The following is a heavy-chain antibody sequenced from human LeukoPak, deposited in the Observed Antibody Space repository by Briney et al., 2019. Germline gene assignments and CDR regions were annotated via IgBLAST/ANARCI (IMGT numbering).Heavy chain of an antibody. D-gene: IGHD6-13*01. CDR2: ISSSGNT. CDR1: GFTFSRSA. CDR3: VKGRISEDGLDF. Sequence: PGGSLRLSCAASGFTFSRSAMTWVRQTPGKGLDWVSSISSSGNTYYADSVKGGFTISRDNSKNMLYLQLNSLRAEDTAVYYCVKGRISEDGLDFWGQGTLVTVSP. J-gene: IGHJ4*02. V-gene: IGHV3-23*01.